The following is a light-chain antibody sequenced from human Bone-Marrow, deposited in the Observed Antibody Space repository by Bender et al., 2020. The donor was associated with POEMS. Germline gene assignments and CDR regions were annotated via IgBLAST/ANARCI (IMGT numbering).Light chain of an antibody. Sequence: VLTQPPSVSGAPGQTARITCSGDALPKQYAYWYQQRPGQAPVLMIYRDKERPSGVPDRFSGSKSGTSASLAITGLQAEDEGDYYCQSYDNSLGGWVFGGGTKLTVL. V-gene: IGLV3-25*01. J-gene: IGLJ3*02. CDR3: QSYDNSLGGWV. CDR2: RDK. CDR1: ALPKQY.